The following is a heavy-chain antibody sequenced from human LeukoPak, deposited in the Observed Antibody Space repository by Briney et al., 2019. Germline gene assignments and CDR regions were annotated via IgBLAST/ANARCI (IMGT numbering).Heavy chain of an antibody. CDR2: ISSSGSIM. J-gene: IGHJ4*02. V-gene: IGHV3-48*03. Sequence: GGSLRLSCAASGFSFSSYEMNWVRQAPGKGLEWVSYISSSGSIMYSADSVKGRFTISRDNAKNSLYLQMNSLRAENTAIYYCSGQYSSSSVVDYWGQGTLVTVSS. D-gene: IGHD6-6*01. CDR1: GFSFSSYE. CDR3: SGQYSSSSVVDY.